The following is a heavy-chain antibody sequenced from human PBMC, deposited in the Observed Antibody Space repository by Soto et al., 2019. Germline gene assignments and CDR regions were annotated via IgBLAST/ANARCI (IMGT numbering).Heavy chain of an antibody. CDR3: ARGYFPLKYDHDSSDYYPY. D-gene: IGHD3-22*01. V-gene: IGHV1-3*01. J-gene: IGHJ4*02. CDR1: GYIFTSFA. Sequence: ASVKVSCKASGYIFTSFAMHWVRQAPGQRLEWMGWINAAKGNTKYSQKFQDRVTFTRDTSASTAYMELSSLTSEDTAVYYCARGYFPLKYDHDSSDYYPYWGQGTLVTVS. CDR2: INAAKGNT.